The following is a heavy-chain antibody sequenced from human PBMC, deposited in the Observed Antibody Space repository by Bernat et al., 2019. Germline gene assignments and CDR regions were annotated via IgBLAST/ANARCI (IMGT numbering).Heavy chain of an antibody. CDR1: GGTFSSYA. J-gene: IGHJ6*02. Sequence: QVQLVQSGAEVKKPGSSVKVSCKASGGTFSSYAISWVRQAPGQGLEWMGRIIPILGIANYAQKFQGRVTITADKSTSTAYMELSSLRSEDTAVYYCARDRVVEHPPVKNYYYGMDVWGQGTTVTVSS. V-gene: IGHV1-69*04. CDR3: ARDRVVEHPPVKNYYYGMDV. CDR2: IIPILGIA. D-gene: IGHD3-22*01.